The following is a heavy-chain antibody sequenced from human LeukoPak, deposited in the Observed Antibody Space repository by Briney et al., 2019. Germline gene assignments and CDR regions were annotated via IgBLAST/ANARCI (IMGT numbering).Heavy chain of an antibody. V-gene: IGHV1-69*13. J-gene: IGHJ3*02. CDR3: ARADPWFGELLNDAFDI. D-gene: IGHD3-10*01. CDR1: GGTFSSYA. CDR2: IIPIFGTA. Sequence: SVKVSCKASGGTFSSYAISWVRQAPGQGLEWMGGIIPIFGTANYAQKFQGRVTITADESTSTAYMELSSLRSEDTAVYYCARADPWFGELLNDAFDIXXXXTMVTVSS.